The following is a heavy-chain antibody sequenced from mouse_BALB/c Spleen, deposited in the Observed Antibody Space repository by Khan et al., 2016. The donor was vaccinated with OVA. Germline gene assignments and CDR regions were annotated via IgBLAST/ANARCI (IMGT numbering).Heavy chain of an antibody. V-gene: IGHV1-77*01. Sequence: QVQLQQSGPELVKPGASVKMYCKASGYTFTDYVITWVKQRTGQGLEWIGEIYPGSGSAYYNEKFKDKATLTADKSSDTAYMQLSSLTSEDSAVYFCARSYDGAWFAYWGQGTLVTASA. D-gene: IGHD1-1*01. J-gene: IGHJ3*01. CDR1: GYTFTDYV. CDR3: ARSYDGAWFAY. CDR2: IYPGSGSA.